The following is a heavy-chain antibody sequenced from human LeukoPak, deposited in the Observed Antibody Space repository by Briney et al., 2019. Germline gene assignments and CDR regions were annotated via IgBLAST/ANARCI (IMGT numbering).Heavy chain of an antibody. J-gene: IGHJ1*01. CDR1: GFTFSSYA. Sequence: GGSLRLSCAASGFTFSSYAMSWVRQAPGKGLEWVSAISGSGGSTYYADSVKGRFTISRDNSKNTLYLQMNSLRAEDTAVYYCAKDRINLGAAALTQGGYFQHWGQGTLVTVSS. D-gene: IGHD6-13*01. V-gene: IGHV3-23*01. CDR3: AKDRINLGAAALTQGGYFQH. CDR2: ISGSGGST.